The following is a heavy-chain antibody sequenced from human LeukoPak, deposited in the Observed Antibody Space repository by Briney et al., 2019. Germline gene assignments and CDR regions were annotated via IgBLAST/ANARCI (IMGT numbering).Heavy chain of an antibody. J-gene: IGHJ3*02. D-gene: IGHD2-21*01. CDR3: ARVGFVVDDAFDI. CDR2: INAGNGNT. Sequence: ASVKVSCKASGYTFTSYAMHWVRQAPGQRLEWMGWINAGNGNTKYSQKFQGRVTITRDTSASTAYIELSSLRSEDTAVYYCARVGFVVDDAFDIWGQGTMVTVSS. CDR1: GYTFTSYA. V-gene: IGHV1-3*01.